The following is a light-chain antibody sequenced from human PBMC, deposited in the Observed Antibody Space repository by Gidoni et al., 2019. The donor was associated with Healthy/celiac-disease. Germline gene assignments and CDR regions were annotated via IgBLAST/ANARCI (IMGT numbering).Light chain of an antibody. Sequence: DIQMNPSPSSLSASVGDRVTITCRASQSISSYLNWYQQKPGKAPKLLIYAASSLQSGVPSRFSGSGSGTDFTLTISSLQPEDFATYYCQQSYSTPQSFGQGTKLEIK. J-gene: IGKJ2*03. CDR1: QSISSY. CDR2: AAS. CDR3: QQSYSTPQS. V-gene: IGKV1-39*01.